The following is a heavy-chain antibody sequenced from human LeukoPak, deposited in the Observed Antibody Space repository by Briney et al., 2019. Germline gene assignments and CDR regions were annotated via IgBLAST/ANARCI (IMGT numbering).Heavy chain of an antibody. J-gene: IGHJ4*02. Sequence: SETLSLTCTVSGYSISSGYYWGWIRQPPGKGLEWIGYIYYSGSTNYNPSLKSRVTISVDTSKNQFSLKLSSVTAADTAVYYCARASPNYYGSGSYYPDYWGQGTLVTVSS. V-gene: IGHV4-61*01. D-gene: IGHD3-10*01. CDR3: ARASPNYYGSGSYYPDY. CDR2: IYYSGST. CDR1: GYSISSGYY.